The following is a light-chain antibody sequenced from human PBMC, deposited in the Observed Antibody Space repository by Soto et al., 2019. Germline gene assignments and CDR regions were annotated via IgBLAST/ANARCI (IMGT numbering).Light chain of an antibody. CDR2: LNS. V-gene: IGKV3D-11*01. CDR3: HKRQSWHRT. Sequence: LILTQSPVTLSCFPGDRLTVSCRASQALNTRLAWYQHKPGQAPRLLIYLNSNRAAGVPSRFSAWGSETDFTLAIRDLQTEDFAVYYCHKRQSWHRTFGKGTKVDIK. J-gene: IGKJ1*01. CDR1: QALNTR.